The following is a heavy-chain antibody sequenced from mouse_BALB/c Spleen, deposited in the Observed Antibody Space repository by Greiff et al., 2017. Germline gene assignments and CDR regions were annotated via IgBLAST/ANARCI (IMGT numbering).Heavy chain of an antibody. CDR1: GSTFSSYA. J-gene: IGHJ3*01. Sequence: EVQRVESGGGLVKPGGSLKLSCAASGSTFSSYAMSWVRQTPEKRLEWVASISSGGSTYYPDSVKGRFTISRDNARNILYLQMSSLRSEDTAMYYCARAPYDYESWFAYWGQGTLVTVSA. CDR3: ARAPYDYESWFAY. CDR2: ISSGGST. D-gene: IGHD2-4*01. V-gene: IGHV5-6-5*01.